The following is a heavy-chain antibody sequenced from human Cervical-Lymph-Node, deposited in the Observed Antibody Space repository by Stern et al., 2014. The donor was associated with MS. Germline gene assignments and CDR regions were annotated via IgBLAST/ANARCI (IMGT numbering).Heavy chain of an antibody. V-gene: IGHV1-69*01. Sequence: QLVQSGAEVKKPGSSVKVSCKASGYTFSSYAINWVRQAPGQGLEWIGGVLPISGKANYAQNFQGRVTITADESTRTASMELSSLRSEDTAVYYCARVHDTYGFGMDVWGQGTTVTVSS. CDR1: GYTFSSYA. D-gene: IGHD4-17*01. CDR2: VLPISGKA. J-gene: IGHJ6*02. CDR3: ARVHDTYGFGMDV.